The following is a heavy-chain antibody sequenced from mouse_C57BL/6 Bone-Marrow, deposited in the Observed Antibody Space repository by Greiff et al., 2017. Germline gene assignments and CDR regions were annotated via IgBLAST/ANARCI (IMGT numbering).Heavy chain of an antibody. CDR3: ARDARLPFYAMDY. Sequence: EVKLMESGGGLVQSGRSLRLSCATSGFTFSDFYMEWVRQAPGKGLEWIAASRNKANDYTTEYSASVKGRFIVSRDTSQSILYLQMNALRAEDTAIYYCARDARLPFYAMDYWGQGTSVTVSS. J-gene: IGHJ4*01. CDR1: GFTFSDFY. V-gene: IGHV7-1*01. D-gene: IGHD2-4*01. CDR2: SRNKANDYTT.